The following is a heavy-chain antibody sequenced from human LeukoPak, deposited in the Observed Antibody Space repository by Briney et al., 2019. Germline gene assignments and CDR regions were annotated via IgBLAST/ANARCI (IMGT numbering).Heavy chain of an antibody. D-gene: IGHD3-10*01. Sequence: GGSLRLSCAASGFTFSSYEMNWVRQTPGKGLEWVSYISSSASTIYFADSVGGRFTISRDNAKNSLFLQMNSLRAEDTAVYYCARGRNAGHYFDYWGQGALVTVS. J-gene: IGHJ4*02. CDR1: GFTFSSYE. V-gene: IGHV3-48*03. CDR2: ISSSASTI. CDR3: ARGRNAGHYFDY.